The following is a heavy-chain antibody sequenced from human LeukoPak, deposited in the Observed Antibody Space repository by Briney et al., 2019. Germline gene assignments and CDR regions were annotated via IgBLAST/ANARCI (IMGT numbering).Heavy chain of an antibody. J-gene: IGHJ3*02. Sequence: PGGSLRLSCAASGFTVSINYMGWGRQAPGKGLEWVSVTFDSGPTYYADSVRGRFTISRDNSKNTLYLQMNNLGAEDTGVYYCARGYERDPFDIWGQGTMVTVSS. CDR1: GFTVSINY. V-gene: IGHV3-66*01. D-gene: IGHD1-1*01. CDR2: TFDSGPT. CDR3: ARGYERDPFDI.